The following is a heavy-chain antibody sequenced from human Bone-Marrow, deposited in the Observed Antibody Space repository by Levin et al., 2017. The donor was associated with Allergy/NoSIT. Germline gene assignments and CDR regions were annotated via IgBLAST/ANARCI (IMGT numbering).Heavy chain of an antibody. Sequence: AGGSLRLSCEVSGVAVSWNYMTWVRQAPGKGLEWVSTIHANGKTYYAGSVKGRFTISRDSSKNTLYLQMNSLRVEDTVVYFCDYGDHYTPPIWGQGTLVTVSA. D-gene: IGHD4/OR15-4a*01. CDR3: DYGDHYTPPI. J-gene: IGHJ4*02. CDR1: GVAVSWNY. CDR2: IHANGKT. V-gene: IGHV3-53*01.